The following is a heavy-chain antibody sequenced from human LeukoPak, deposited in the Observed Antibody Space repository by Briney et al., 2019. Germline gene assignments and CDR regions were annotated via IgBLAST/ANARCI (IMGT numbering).Heavy chain of an antibody. J-gene: IGHJ4*02. D-gene: IGHD6-13*01. CDR2: IYYSGST. CDR1: GGSISSYY. Sequence: PSETLSLTCTVSGGSISSYYWSWIRQPPGKGLEWIGYIYYSGSTNYNPSLKSRVTISVDTSKNQFSLKLSSVTAADTAVYYCTTDLAAVGKGEFDYWGQGTLVTVSS. V-gene: IGHV4-59*01. CDR3: TTDLAAVGKGEFDY.